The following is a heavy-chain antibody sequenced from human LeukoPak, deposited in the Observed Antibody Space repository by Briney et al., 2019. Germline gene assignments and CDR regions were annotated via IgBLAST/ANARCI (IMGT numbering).Heavy chain of an antibody. Sequence: SETLSLTCSVSGGSISNYYWSWIRQHPGKGLEWIGYIYYSGSTYYNPSLKSRVTISVDTSKNQFSLKPSSVTAADTAVYYCARAENYRSYWFDPWGQGTLVTVSS. CDR2: IYYSGST. CDR3: ARAENYRSYWFDP. D-gene: IGHD1-7*01. J-gene: IGHJ5*02. CDR1: GGSISNYY. V-gene: IGHV4-59*12.